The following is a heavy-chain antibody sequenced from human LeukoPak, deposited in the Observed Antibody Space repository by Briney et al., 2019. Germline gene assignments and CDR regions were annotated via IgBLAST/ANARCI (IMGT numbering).Heavy chain of an antibody. CDR1: GFTFSDYY. D-gene: IGHD2-2*01. V-gene: IGHV3-11*04. CDR2: ISSSGSTI. Sequence: GGSLRLSCAASGFTFSDYYMSWIRQAPGKGLEWVSYISSSGSTIYYADSVKGRFTISRDNAKNSLYLQMNSLRAEDTAVYYCARVFQYCSSTSCPDAFDIWGQGTMVTVSS. J-gene: IGHJ3*02. CDR3: ARVFQYCSSTSCPDAFDI.